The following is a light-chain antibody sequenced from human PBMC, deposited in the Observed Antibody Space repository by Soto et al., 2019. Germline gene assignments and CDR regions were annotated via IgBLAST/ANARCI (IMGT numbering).Light chain of an antibody. V-gene: IGKV4-1*01. Sequence: DIVMTQSPDSLAVSLGERATINCKSSQSVLYSSNNKNYLAWYQQKPGQPPKLLIYWASTRESGVPDRFSGSGSGTDFTLTISSLQAEDVAVYYCQQYHTSSWTFGQGTKVDIK. J-gene: IGKJ1*01. CDR3: QQYHTSSWT. CDR1: QSVLYSSNNKNY. CDR2: WAS.